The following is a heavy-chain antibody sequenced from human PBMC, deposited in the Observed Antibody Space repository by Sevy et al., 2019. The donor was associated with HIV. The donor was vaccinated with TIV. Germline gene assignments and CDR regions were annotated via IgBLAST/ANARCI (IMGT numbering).Heavy chain of an antibody. D-gene: IGHD6-19*01. V-gene: IGHV3-30*18. CDR2: ISYDGSNK. J-gene: IGHJ6*02. CDR3: AKDPRDSSGWYYYGMDV. CDR1: GFSLTTSD. Sequence: GGSLRLSCAASGFSLTTSDMHWVRQAPGKGLEWVAVISYDGSNKYYADSVKGRFTISRDNSKNTLYLQMNSLRAEDTAVYYCAKDPRDSSGWYYYGMDVWGQGTTVTVSS.